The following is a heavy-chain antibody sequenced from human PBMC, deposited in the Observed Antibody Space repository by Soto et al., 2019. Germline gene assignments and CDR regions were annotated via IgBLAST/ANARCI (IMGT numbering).Heavy chain of an antibody. V-gene: IGHV2-5*02. J-gene: IGHJ4*02. Sequence: QITLKESGPTLVKPTQTLTLTCTFSGFSLSTSAVGVGWIRQPPGKALEWLALIYWDDDKRYSPSLKRRLTITKTTSKTQVVLTMTDMHPVDTATYYCAHPSALTGPFDYWGQGTLVTVSS. CDR2: IYWDDDK. D-gene: IGHD7-27*01. CDR1: GFSLSTSAVG. CDR3: AHPSALTGPFDY.